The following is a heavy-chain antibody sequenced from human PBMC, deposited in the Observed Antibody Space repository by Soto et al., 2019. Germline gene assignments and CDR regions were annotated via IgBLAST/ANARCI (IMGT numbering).Heavy chain of an antibody. CDR1: GFTFSSYW. V-gene: IGHV3-7*05. Sequence: GGSLRLSCAASGFTFSSYWMSWVRQAPGKGLEWVANIKQDGSEKYYVDSVKGRFTISRDNAKNSLYLQMNSLRAEDTAVYYCARPHYGDYIGIRYFDYWGQGTLVTVSS. CDR2: IKQDGSEK. CDR3: ARPHYGDYIGIRYFDY. D-gene: IGHD4-17*01. J-gene: IGHJ4*02.